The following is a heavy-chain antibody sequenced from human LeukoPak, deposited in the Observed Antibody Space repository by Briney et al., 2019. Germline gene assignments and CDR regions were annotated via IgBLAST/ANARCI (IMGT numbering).Heavy chain of an antibody. J-gene: IGHJ4*02. CDR3: ARGALPAYYYDSSGYPIDY. Sequence: ASVKVSCKASGYTFTGYYMHWVRQAPGQGLEWMGWINPNSGGTNYAEKFQGRVTMTRDTSISTAYMELSRLRSDDTAVYYCARGALPAYYYDSSGYPIDYWGQGTLVTVSS. D-gene: IGHD3-22*01. CDR2: INPNSGGT. V-gene: IGHV1-2*02. CDR1: GYTFTGYY.